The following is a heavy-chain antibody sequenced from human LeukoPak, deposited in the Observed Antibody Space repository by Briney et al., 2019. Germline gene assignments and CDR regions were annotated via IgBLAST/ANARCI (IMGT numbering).Heavy chain of an antibody. CDR3: AREASLSGCYFDY. CDR2: ISGSGGIA. CDR1: GFTFSSYA. D-gene: IGHD5-12*01. J-gene: IGHJ4*02. V-gene: IGHV3-23*01. Sequence: PGGSLRLSCAASGFTFSSYAMSWVRQAPGKGLEWVSVISGSGGIAYYADSVKGRFTISRDNSRNTLYLQMNSLRAEDTALYYCAREASLSGCYFDYWGQGTLVTVSS.